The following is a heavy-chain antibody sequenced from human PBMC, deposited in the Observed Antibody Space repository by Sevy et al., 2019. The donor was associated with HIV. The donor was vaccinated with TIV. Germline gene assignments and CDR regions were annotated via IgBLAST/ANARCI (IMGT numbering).Heavy chain of an antibody. CDR3: ARDAGGGTTNSGLDV. CDR1: GYTFTDEY. Sequence: ASVKVSYKASGYTFTDEYLHWVRQAPGQGLEWMGRIFPNSGVTNSAQRFRGRVTMTRDTSISTAYMELSGLRSDDTAVYYCARDAGGGTTNSGLDVWGQGTTVTVSS. CDR2: IFPNSGVT. V-gene: IGHV1-2*06. D-gene: IGHD1-7*01. J-gene: IGHJ6*02.